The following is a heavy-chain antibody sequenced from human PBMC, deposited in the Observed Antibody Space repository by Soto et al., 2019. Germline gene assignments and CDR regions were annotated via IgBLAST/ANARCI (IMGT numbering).Heavy chain of an antibody. V-gene: IGHV3-11*01. CDR1: GITFGDYY. J-gene: IGHJ4*02. CDR3: ARDHHEEVSFDW. CDR2: ISSSGGIK. Sequence: QVQLVESGGGWVKPGGSLRLSCVASGITFGDYYMTWVRQAPGKGLEWLSYISSSGGIKYYADSVKGRFTITRDNGKNSMYLKMSRLRVDDTEVYFCARDHHEEVSFDWWRQGILVTVCS.